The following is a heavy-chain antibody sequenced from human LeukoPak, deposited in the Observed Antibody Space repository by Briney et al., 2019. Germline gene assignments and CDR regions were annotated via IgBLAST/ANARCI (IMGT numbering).Heavy chain of an antibody. J-gene: IGHJ5*01. CDR2: ISPDGNYG. V-gene: IGHV3-74*01. CDR3: ARDWDHYDFDS. CDR1: GFTFSNYW. D-gene: IGHD3-3*01. Sequence: GGSLRLSCAASGFTFSNYWIHWVRQVPGKGLVWVSRISPDGNYGNYADSVKGRFTISRDNAKNTVYLQMNGLRSEDTALFYCARDWDHYDFDSWGQGTLVTVSS.